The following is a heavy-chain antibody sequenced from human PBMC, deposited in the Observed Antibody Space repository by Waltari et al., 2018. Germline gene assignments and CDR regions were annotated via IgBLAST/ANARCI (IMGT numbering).Heavy chain of an antibody. Sequence: QVQLVESGGGVVQPGRSLRLSCAASGFTFSSYGMHWVRQAPGKGVEWVAVISYDERNKYYADSVKGRFTISRSNSKNTLYLQMNSRRAEDTAVYYCAKDQSQLPKDYWGQGTLVTVSS. CDR3: AKDQSQLPKDY. J-gene: IGHJ4*02. D-gene: IGHD2-2*01. CDR1: GFTFSSYG. CDR2: ISYDERNK. V-gene: IGHV3-30*18.